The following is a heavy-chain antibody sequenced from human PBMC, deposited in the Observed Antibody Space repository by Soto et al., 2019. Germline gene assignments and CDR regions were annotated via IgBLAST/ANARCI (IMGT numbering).Heavy chain of an antibody. CDR1: GFTFSSYA. V-gene: IGHV3-23*01. CDR2: ITGIGSST. Sequence: EVQLLESGGGLVQPGGSLRLSCAASGFTFSSYAMSWVCQAPGKGLEWVSSITGIGSSTYYADSVKGRFTISRDNSRNTLYLQMNRLRAEDTAEYYCAKTARRERYYFDNWGQGTLVTVSS. CDR3: AKTARRERYYFDN. D-gene: IGHD2-21*02. J-gene: IGHJ4*02.